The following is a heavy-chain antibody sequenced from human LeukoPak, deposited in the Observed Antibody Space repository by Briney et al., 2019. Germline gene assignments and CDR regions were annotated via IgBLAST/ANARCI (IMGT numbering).Heavy chain of an antibody. CDR1: GYTFANFG. CDR2: INPYNGNT. V-gene: IGHV1-18*01. D-gene: IGHD2/OR15-2a*01. J-gene: IGHJ4*02. Sequence: AASVKVSCKASGYTFANFGISWVRQAPGQGLEWMAWINPYNGNTNYAQSLQGRVTLTTGTSTSTAYMELRSLRYDDTAVYYCTRESLYSTSSYYFESWGQGTLVTVSS. CDR3: TRESLYSTSSYYFES.